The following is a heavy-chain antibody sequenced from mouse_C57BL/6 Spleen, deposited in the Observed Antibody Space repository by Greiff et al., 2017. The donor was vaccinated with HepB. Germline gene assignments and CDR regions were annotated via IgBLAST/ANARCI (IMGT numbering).Heavy chain of an antibody. Sequence: EVMLVESGGDLVKPGGSLKLSCAASGFTFSSYGMSWVRQTPDKRLEWVATISSGGSYTYYPDSVKGRFTISRDNAKNTLYLQMSSLKSEDTAMYYSARGGTVVYYYCDYWGQGTTLTVSS. CDR2: ISSGGSYT. D-gene: IGHD1-1*01. V-gene: IGHV5-6*02. CDR1: GFTFSSYG. J-gene: IGHJ2*01. CDR3: ARGGTVVYYYCDY.